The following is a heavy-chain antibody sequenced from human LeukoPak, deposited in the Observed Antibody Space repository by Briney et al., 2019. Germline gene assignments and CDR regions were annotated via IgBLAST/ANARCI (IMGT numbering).Heavy chain of an antibody. J-gene: IGHJ4*02. CDR1: GGSFSGYY. D-gene: IGHD5-18*01. CDR3: ARGRSIRGSWTQLWGTTPFDY. Sequence: PSETLSLTCAVYGGSFSGYYWSWIRQPPGKGLEWIGEINHSGSTNYNPSLKSRVTISVDTSKNQFSLKLSSVTAADTAVYYCARGRSIRGSWTQLWGTTPFDYWGQGTLVTVSS. V-gene: IGHV4-34*01. CDR2: INHSGST.